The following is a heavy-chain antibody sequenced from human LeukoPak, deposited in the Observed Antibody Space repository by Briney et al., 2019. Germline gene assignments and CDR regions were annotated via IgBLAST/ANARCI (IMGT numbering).Heavy chain of an antibody. D-gene: IGHD3-10*01. V-gene: IGHV3-30-3*01. Sequence: GGSLRRSCDGSGFTVRNYAFHWLRQAPGKGLEWVALISYDGTSKSYAGSVKGRFTISRDNSKNTVYLQMNSLRTEDTAVYYCARAGDYGSGSFRWRHFDSWGQGTLVTVSS. CDR3: ARAGDYGSGSFRWRHFDS. CDR1: GFTVRNYA. J-gene: IGHJ4*02. CDR2: ISYDGTSK.